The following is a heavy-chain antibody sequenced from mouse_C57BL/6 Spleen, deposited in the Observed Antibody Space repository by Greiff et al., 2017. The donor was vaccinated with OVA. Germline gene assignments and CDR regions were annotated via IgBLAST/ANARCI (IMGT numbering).Heavy chain of an antibody. V-gene: IGHV1-18*01. D-gene: IGHD2-3*01. CDR1: GYTFTDYN. CDR2: INPNNGGT. CDR3: ALYDPLAWFAY. Sequence: EVQLQQSGPELVKPGASVKIPCKASGYTFTDYNMDWVKQSHGKSLEWIGDINPNNGGTIYNQKFKGKATLTVDKSSSTAYMELRSLTSEDTAVYYCALYDPLAWFAYWGQGTLVTVSA. J-gene: IGHJ3*01.